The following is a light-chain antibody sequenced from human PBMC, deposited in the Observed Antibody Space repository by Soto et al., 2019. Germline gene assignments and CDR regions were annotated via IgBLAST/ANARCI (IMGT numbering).Light chain of an antibody. J-gene: IGKJ1*01. Sequence: EIVLTHSPGTLSLSPGERATLSCRASQSVSSSYLAWYQQKPGQAPRLLIYGASSRATGIPDRFSGSGSGTDFTLTISRLEPEDFAVYYCQQYGSSPPGITFGQGTKVDI. CDR1: QSVSSSY. CDR2: GAS. V-gene: IGKV3-20*01. CDR3: QQYGSSPPGIT.